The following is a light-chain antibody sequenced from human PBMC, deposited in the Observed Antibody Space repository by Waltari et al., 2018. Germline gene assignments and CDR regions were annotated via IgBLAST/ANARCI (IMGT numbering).Light chain of an antibody. CDR3: QAWDSRHVI. CDR1: KLGDKY. J-gene: IGLJ2*01. Sequence: SYELTQPPSVSVSPGQTASITCSGDKLGDKYASWYQPKPGQSPVLVICQDTKRPSGIPERFSGSNSGNTATLTISGTQAMDEADYYCQAWDSRHVIIGGGTKLTVL. V-gene: IGLV3-1*01. CDR2: QDT.